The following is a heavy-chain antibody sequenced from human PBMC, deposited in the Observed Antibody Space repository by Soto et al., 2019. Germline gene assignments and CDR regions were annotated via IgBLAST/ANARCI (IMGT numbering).Heavy chain of an antibody. CDR2: ISAYNGKT. D-gene: IGHD2-2*01. Sequence: ASVKVSCKASGYTFTSYGISWVRQAPGQGLEWMGWISAYNGKTNYAQNLQGRVTMTTDTHTSTAYMELRSLRSDDTAVYYCASGHKCSSTSCYQFPLEDGGQGTLVNVSS. J-gene: IGHJ4*02. CDR1: GYTFTSYG. CDR3: ASGHKCSSTSCYQFPLED. V-gene: IGHV1-18*01.